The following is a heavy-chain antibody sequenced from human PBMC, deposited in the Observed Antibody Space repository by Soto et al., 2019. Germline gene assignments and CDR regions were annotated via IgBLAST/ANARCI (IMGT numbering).Heavy chain of an antibody. D-gene: IGHD5-18*01. Sequence: PGKGLEWVSLILYDGSNKYYADSVKGRFTISRDNSKNTLYLHMNSLSAEDTAVYYCARDVDTAHHGFALWGQGTLVPVSS. CDR2: ILYDGSNK. CDR3: ARDVDTAHHGFAL. V-gene: IGHV3-30-3*01. J-gene: IGHJ1*01.